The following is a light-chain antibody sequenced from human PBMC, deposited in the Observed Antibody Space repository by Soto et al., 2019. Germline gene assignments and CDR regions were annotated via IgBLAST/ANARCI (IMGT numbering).Light chain of an antibody. J-gene: IGKJ1*01. CDR1: QTVRNNY. V-gene: IGKV3-20*01. CDR3: QQYGSSPKT. CDR2: DAS. Sequence: EFVLTQSPGTLSLSPGERATLSCRASQTVRNNYLAWYQQKPGQAPRLLIYDASSRATGIPDRFSGSGSGTEFTLTISRLEPEDFAVYYCQQYGSSPKTFGQGTKV.